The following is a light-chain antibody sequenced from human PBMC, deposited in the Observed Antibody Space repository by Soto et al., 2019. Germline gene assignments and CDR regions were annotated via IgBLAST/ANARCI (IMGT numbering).Light chain of an antibody. CDR1: SSDVGGYNY. Sequence: QSALTQPASVSGSPGQSITISCTGTSSDVGGYNYVSWYQQHPGKAPKLMIYEVSSRPSGVSSRFSGSKSGNTASLTISGVQPDDEADYYCSSYRSSDTLEVFGTGTKVTVL. CDR3: SSYRSSDTLEV. J-gene: IGLJ1*01. V-gene: IGLV2-14*01. CDR2: EVS.